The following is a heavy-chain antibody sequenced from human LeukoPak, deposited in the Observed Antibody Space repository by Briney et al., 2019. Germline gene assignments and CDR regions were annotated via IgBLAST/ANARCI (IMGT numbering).Heavy chain of an antibody. V-gene: IGHV3-33*01. Sequence: GRSLRLSCAASGFTFSSYGMHWVRQAPGKGLEWVAVIWYDGSNKYYADSVKGRFTISRDNSKNTLYLQMNSLRAEDTAVYYCARDRVDYYYYYYGMDVWGQGTTVTVSS. D-gene: IGHD4-11*01. CDR3: ARDRVDYYYYYYGMDV. CDR2: IWYDGSNK. J-gene: IGHJ6*02. CDR1: GFTFSSYG.